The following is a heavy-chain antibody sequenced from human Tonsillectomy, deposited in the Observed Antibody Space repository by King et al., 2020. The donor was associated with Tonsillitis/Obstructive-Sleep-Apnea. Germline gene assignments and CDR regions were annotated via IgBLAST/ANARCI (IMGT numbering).Heavy chain of an antibody. Sequence: QLVQSGAEVKKTGSSVKVSCKPSGGTFSSYTISWVRQAPGQGLEWKGRVIPTLGTGKYAQKFQGRVTITADKSTSTAYMELSSLISEDTAVYYCAREGTGRGSWGYNWFDAWGQGTLVTLSS. CDR3: AREGTGRGSWGYNWFDA. V-gene: IGHV1-69*08. D-gene: IGHD3-10*01. J-gene: IGHJ5*02. CDR2: VIPTLGTG. CDR1: GGTFSSYT.